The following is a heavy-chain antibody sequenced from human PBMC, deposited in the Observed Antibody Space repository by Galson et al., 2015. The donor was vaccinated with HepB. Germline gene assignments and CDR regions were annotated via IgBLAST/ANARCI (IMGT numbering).Heavy chain of an antibody. J-gene: IGHJ6*02. CDR1: GYTFTSYA. Sequence: SVKVSCKASGYTFTSYAINWVRQAPGQGLEWMGWINTNTGNPTYAQGFTGRFVFSLDTSVSTAYLQISSLKAEDTAVYYCASQVQQLGVDGLDVWGQGTTVTVSS. CDR3: ASQVQQLGVDGLDV. CDR2: INTNTGNP. D-gene: IGHD6-13*01. V-gene: IGHV7-4-1*02.